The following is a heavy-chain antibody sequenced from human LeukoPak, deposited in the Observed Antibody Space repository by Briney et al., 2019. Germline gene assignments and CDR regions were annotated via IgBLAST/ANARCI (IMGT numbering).Heavy chain of an antibody. CDR3: ARQRRVRGVHYYMDV. J-gene: IGHJ6*03. V-gene: IGHV4-38-2*02. CDR1: GYSISSGYY. Sequence: SETLSLTCTVSGYSISSGYYWGWTRQPPGKGLEWIGSIYYSGSTYYNPSLKSRVTISVDTSKNQFSLKLSSVTAADTAVYYCARQRRVRGVHYYMDVWGKGTTVTISS. CDR2: IYYSGST. D-gene: IGHD3-10*01.